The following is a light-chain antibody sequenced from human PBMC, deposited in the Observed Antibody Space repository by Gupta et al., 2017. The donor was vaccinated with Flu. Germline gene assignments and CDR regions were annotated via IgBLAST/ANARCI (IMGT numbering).Light chain of an antibody. J-gene: IGKJ3*01. CDR2: GAS. CDR3: QQSNTFPDT. V-gene: IGKV1-12*01. Sequence: DVQLTPSPPSVAASVGDTVTITCRASPGISTWLAWYQQKPGGAPKLLIFGASRLEPAVPSRFRGTGSGTDFTLTISSLQPEDSATYYCQQSNTFPDTFGPGTKVHIK. CDR1: PGISTW.